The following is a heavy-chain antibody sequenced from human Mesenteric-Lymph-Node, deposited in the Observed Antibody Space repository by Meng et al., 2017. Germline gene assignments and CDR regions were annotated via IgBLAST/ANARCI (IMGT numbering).Heavy chain of an antibody. D-gene: IGHD3-22*01. J-gene: IGHJ3*02. V-gene: IGHV1-69*05. CDR2: IIPIFGTA. CDR3: AEGVLNYDSSGYSADAFDI. Sequence: SVKVSCKASGYTFSNYGITWVRRAPGQGLEWMGGIIPIFGTANYAQKFQGRVTITTDESTSTAYMELSSLRSEDTAVYYCAEGVLNYDSSGYSADAFDIGGQGTMVTVSS. CDR1: GYTFSNYG.